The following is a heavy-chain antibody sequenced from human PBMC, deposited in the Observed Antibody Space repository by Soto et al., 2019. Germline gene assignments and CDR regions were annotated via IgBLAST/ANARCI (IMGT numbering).Heavy chain of an antibody. CDR3: AKDMMAIVVVLTGIEADDV. CDR1: GLTFSSFA. CDR2: ISNSGDSA. D-gene: IGHD2-2*01. J-gene: IGHJ3*01. Sequence: EAQLLESGGGLVQPGGSLRLSCAASGLTFSSFAMRWVRQAPGKGLEWVSTISNSGDSAHYADSVKGRFTISRDNSKNTLYLQMNSLRGEDTAIYYCAKDMMAIVVVLTGIEADDVWGQGTMVTVSS. V-gene: IGHV3-23*01.